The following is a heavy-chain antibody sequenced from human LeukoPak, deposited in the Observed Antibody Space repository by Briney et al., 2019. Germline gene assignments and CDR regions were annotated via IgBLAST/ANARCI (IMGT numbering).Heavy chain of an antibody. D-gene: IGHD3-3*01. CDR2: ISTYNGNT. V-gene: IGHV1-18*01. J-gene: IGHJ6*03. Sequence: GASVKVSCKASGYTFISYGISWVRQAPGQGLEWMGWISTYNGNTNYAQKLQGRVTMTTDTSTSTAYMELRSLRFDDTAVYYCARDVSDFWSFSKYYYMDVWGKGTTVTVS. CDR1: GYTFISYG. CDR3: ARDVSDFWSFSKYYYMDV.